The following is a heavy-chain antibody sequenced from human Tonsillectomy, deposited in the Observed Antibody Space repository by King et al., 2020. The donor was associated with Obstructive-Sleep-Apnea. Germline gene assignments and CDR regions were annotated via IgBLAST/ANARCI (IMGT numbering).Heavy chain of an antibody. J-gene: IGHJ4*02. CDR1: RYTFTDYY. CDR2: INPNSGGT. Sequence: VQLVQSGAEVKKPGASVKVSCKASRYTFTDYYMHWVRQAPGQGLEWMGWINPNSGGTNYAQKFQGRVTMTRDTDIGTAYMELSRLRSDDTAVYYFARDQKGYYYGSGSYYNLDYWGQGTLVTVSS. CDR3: ARDQKGYYYGSGSYYNLDY. D-gene: IGHD3-10*01. V-gene: IGHV1-2*02.